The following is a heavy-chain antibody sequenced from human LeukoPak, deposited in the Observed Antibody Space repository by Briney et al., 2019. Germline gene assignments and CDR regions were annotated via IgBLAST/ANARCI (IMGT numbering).Heavy chain of an antibody. J-gene: IGHJ4*02. CDR3: ARSGLSRFGF. CDR1: GFTFSNYA. Sequence: PGGSLRPSCAASGFTFSNYAMSWVRQAPGKGLEWVSAFSGSGGSTYYANSVKGRFTISRDNSKNTLYLQMNSLRAEDTAVYYCARSGLSRFGFWGQGTLVTVSS. CDR2: FSGSGGST. D-gene: IGHD2/OR15-2a*01. V-gene: IGHV3-23*01.